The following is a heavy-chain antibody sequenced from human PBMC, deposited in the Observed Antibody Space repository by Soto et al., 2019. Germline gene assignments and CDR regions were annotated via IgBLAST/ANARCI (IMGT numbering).Heavy chain of an antibody. CDR3: ARSAVSPFGGLIGPFDY. Sequence: ASVKVSCKASGYTFTNYAIHWVRQAPGQRLEWMGWINAGNGNTKSSQKFQGRVTITRDTSASTAYMELSSLRSEDTAVYYCARSAVSPFGGLIGPFDYWGQGNLVTVSS. V-gene: IGHV1-3*01. CDR1: GYTFTNYA. CDR2: INAGNGNT. D-gene: IGHD3-16*02. J-gene: IGHJ4*02.